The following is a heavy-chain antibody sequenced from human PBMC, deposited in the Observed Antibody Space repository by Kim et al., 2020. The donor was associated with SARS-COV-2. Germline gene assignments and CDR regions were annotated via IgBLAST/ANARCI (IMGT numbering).Heavy chain of an antibody. CDR3: ARVDPSIAAAGRVFLFDY. Sequence: SETLSLTCAVYGGSFSGYYWSWIRQPPGKGLEWIGEINHSGSTNYNPSLKSRVTISVDTSKNQFSLKLSSVTAADTAVYYCARVDPSIAAAGRVFLFDYWGQGTLVTVSS. CDR2: INHSGST. D-gene: IGHD6-13*01. CDR1: GGSFSGYY. J-gene: IGHJ4*02. V-gene: IGHV4-34*01.